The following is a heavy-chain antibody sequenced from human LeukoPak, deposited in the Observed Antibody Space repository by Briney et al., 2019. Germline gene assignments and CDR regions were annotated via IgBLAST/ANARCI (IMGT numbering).Heavy chain of an antibody. J-gene: IGHJ5*02. V-gene: IGHV1-2*02. CDR3: ARVNQGEWFDP. D-gene: IGHD3-10*01. Sequence: ASVKVSCKASGYTFTDYYMHWVRQAPGQGLEWMGWINPNSGGTNYAQKFQGRVTMTRDTSISTAYMELSRLRSDDTAMYYCARVNQGEWFDPWGQGTLVTVSS. CDR2: INPNSGGT. CDR1: GYTFTDYY.